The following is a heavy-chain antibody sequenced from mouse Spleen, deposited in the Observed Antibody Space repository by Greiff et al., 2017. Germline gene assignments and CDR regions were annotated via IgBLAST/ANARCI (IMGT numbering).Heavy chain of an antibody. CDR2: IYPGNSDT. Sequence: EVQLQQSGTVLARPGASVKMSCKTSGYTFTSYWMHWVKQRPGQGLEWIGAIYPGNSDTSYNQKFKGKAKLTAVTSASTAYMELSSLTTEDSAVYYCTRSYYRYDAYAMDYWGQGTSVTVSS. J-gene: IGHJ4*01. CDR3: TRSYYRYDAYAMDY. CDR1: GYTFTSYW. V-gene: IGHV1-5*01. D-gene: IGHD2-14*01.